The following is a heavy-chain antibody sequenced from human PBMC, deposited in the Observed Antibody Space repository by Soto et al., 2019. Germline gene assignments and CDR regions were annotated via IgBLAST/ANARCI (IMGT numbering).Heavy chain of an antibody. CDR1: GGSISSDNW. D-gene: IGHD3-16*01. V-gene: IGHV4-4*02. Sequence: QVQLQESGPGLVRPSGTLSLTCAVSGGSISSDNWWGWVRQPPGKGLEWIGEVYHTGITNYNPSLKSRVIMSVEKSKNQFSLRLTSVTAAASAVFYCARFGSPSLLLGELAPYYFDYWGQGILVTVSS. J-gene: IGHJ4*02. CDR3: ARFGSPSLLLGELAPYYFDY. CDR2: VYHTGIT.